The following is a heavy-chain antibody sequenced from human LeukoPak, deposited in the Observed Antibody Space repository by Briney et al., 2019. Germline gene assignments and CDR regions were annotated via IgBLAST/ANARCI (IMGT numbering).Heavy chain of an antibody. CDR2: ISGSGGST. D-gene: IGHD3-22*01. Sequence: PGGSLRLSCAASGFTFSSYAMSWVRQAPGKGLEWVSAISGSGGSTYYADSVKGRFTISRDNSKNTLYLQMNSLRAEDTAVYYCAKDLNYYYDSSGYIGTDYWGQGTLVTVSS. J-gene: IGHJ4*02. V-gene: IGHV3-23*01. CDR3: AKDLNYYYDSSGYIGTDY. CDR1: GFTFSSYA.